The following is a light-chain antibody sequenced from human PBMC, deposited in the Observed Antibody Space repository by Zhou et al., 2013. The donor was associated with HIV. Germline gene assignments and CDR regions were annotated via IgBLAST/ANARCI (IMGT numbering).Light chain of an antibody. Sequence: EIAIWQSPGTLSLSPGERATVSCRASQTVSSNLAWYQQKPGQAPRLLIYGATTRATGIPERFSGSGSGTEFTLTISSLQSEDCAVYYCQQRSNWPPTFGQGTRLEIK. V-gene: IGKV3-15*01. CDR2: GAT. J-gene: IGKJ5*01. CDR3: QQRSNWPPT. CDR1: QTVSSN.